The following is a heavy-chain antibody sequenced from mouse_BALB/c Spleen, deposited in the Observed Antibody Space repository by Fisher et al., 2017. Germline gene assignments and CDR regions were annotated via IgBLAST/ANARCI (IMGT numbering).Heavy chain of an antibody. J-gene: IGHJ4*01. CDR3: ARAYYRYDPYAMDY. D-gene: IGHD2-14*01. V-gene: IGHV5-12-1*01. Sequence: RFTISRDNAKNTLYLQMSSLKSEDTAMYYCARAYYRYDPYAMDYWGQGTSVTVSS.